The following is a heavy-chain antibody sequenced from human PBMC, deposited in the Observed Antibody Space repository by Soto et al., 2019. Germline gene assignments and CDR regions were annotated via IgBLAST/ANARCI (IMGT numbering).Heavy chain of an antibody. V-gene: IGHV3-21*01. Sequence: GGSLRLSCAASGFTFSSHGMNWVRQAPGKGLEWVSSISSSSRYIFYADSVKGRFTISRDNAKNSLYLQMNSLRPEDTAVYYCERESYSNTLDPWGQGTMVTVYS. CDR2: ISSSSRYI. CDR1: GFTFSSHG. J-gene: IGHJ5*02. D-gene: IGHD2-2*01. CDR3: ERESYSNTLDP.